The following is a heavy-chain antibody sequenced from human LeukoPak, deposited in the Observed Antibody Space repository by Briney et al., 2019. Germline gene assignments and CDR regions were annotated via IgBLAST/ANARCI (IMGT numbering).Heavy chain of an antibody. J-gene: IGHJ4*02. CDR3: AICRKFHSDSSGYCNYFDY. V-gene: IGHV4-39*05. D-gene: IGHD3-22*01. CDR2: IYYSGRT. Sequence: PSETPSLTCSVSGSSISSSSDYWGWIRQPPGKGLEWIGSIYYSGRTYYNLSLKSRVTMSVDTSKNQFSLKLSSVTAADTAVYYCAICRKFHSDSSGYCNYFDYWGQGTLVTVSS. CDR1: GSSISSSSDY.